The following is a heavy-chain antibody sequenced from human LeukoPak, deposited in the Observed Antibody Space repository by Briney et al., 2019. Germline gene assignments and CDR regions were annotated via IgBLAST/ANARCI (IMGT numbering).Heavy chain of an antibody. D-gene: IGHD3-3*01. Sequence: ASVKVSCEASGYTFTSYGISWVRQAPGQGLEWMGWISAYNGNTNYAQKLQGRVTMTTDTSTSTAYMELRSLRSDDTAVYYCARLLIQYYDFWSGYLDYWGQGTLVTVSS. J-gene: IGHJ4*02. CDR3: ARLLIQYYDFWSGYLDY. V-gene: IGHV1-18*01. CDR1: GYTFTSYG. CDR2: ISAYNGNT.